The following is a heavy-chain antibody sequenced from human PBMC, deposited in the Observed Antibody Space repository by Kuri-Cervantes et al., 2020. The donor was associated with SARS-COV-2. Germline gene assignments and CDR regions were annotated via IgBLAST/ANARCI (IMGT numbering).Heavy chain of an antibody. Sequence: GGSLRLSCSASGFTFSSYGMHWVRQAPGKGLEWVAVIWYDGSNKYYADSVKGRFTISRDNSKNTLYLQMNSLRAEDTAVYYCARDSMGSGWYYYYYYYGMDAWGQGTTVTVSS. D-gene: IGHD6-19*01. CDR2: IWYDGSNK. V-gene: IGHV3-33*08. J-gene: IGHJ6*02. CDR1: GFTFSSYG. CDR3: ARDSMGSGWYYYYYYYGMDA.